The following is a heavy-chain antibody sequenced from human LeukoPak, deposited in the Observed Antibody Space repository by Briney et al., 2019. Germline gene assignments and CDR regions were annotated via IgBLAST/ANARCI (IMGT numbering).Heavy chain of an antibody. CDR1: GFTFSSYG. J-gene: IGHJ4*02. CDR2: ISYDGSNK. CDR3: AKDSVVVVAVTPDY. V-gene: IGHV3-30*18. D-gene: IGHD2-15*01. Sequence: GRSLRLSCAASGFTFSSYGMHWVRQAPGKGLEWVAVISYDGSNKYYADSVKGRFTISRDNSKNTLYLQMNSLRAEDTAVYYCAKDSVVVVAVTPDYWGQGTLVTVSS.